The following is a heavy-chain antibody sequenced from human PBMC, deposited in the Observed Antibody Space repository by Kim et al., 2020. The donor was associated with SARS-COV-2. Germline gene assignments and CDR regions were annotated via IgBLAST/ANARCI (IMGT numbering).Heavy chain of an antibody. CDR1: GFTFSSYG. J-gene: IGHJ3*02. V-gene: IGHV3-30*18. D-gene: IGHD6-19*01. Sequence: GGSLRLSCAASGFTFSSYGMHWVRQAPGKGLEWVAVISYDGSNKYYADSVKGRFTISRDNSKNTLYLQMNSLRAEDTAVYYCAKIVEQWLPSEGGDAFDIWGQGTMVTVSS. CDR3: AKIVEQWLPSEGGDAFDI. CDR2: ISYDGSNK.